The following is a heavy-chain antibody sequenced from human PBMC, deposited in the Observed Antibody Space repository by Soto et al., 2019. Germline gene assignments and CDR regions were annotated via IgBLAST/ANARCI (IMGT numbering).Heavy chain of an antibody. Sequence: QVQLVESGGGVVQPGRSLRLSCAASGFTFSSYGMHWVRQAPGKGLEWVAVISYDGSNKYYADSVKGRFTISRDNSKNTLYLKMNSLRAEDTAVYYCAKDGGSYAYYYYGMDVWGQGTTVTVSS. CDR3: AKDGGSYAYYYYGMDV. V-gene: IGHV3-30*18. D-gene: IGHD1-26*01. CDR2: ISYDGSNK. CDR1: GFTFSSYG. J-gene: IGHJ6*02.